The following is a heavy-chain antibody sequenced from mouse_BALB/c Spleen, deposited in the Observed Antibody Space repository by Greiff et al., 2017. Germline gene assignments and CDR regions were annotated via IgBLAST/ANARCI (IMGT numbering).Heavy chain of an antibody. V-gene: IGHV1-4*02. Sequence: VQLQQSAAELARPGASVKMSCKASGYTFTSYTMHWVKQRPGQGLEWIGYINPSSGYTEYNQKFKDKTTLTADKSSSTAYMQLSSLTSEDSAVYYCAIIYYDYGWYFDVWGAGTTVTVSS. CDR2: INPSSGYT. CDR3: AIIYYDYGWYFDV. CDR1: GYTFTSYT. J-gene: IGHJ1*01. D-gene: IGHD2-4*01.